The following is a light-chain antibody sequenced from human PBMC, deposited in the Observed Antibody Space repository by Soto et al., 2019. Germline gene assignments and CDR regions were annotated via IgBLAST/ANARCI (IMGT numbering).Light chain of an antibody. CDR2: DAS. CDR1: QSITGW. J-gene: IGKJ5*01. CDR3: QQSYMDPIT. V-gene: IGKV1-5*01. Sequence: DIHMTQSPSTLSASVGDRVTITCRASQSITGWLAWFQQKPGKAPHLLIYDASRLQSGVPSRFSGSGGGTDFTLSISSVQPEDVETYFCQQSYMDPITFGQGTRLEIK.